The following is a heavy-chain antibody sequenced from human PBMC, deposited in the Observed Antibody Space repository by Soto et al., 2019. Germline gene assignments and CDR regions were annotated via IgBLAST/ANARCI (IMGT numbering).Heavy chain of an antibody. J-gene: IGHJ4*02. V-gene: IGHV1-24*01. CDR2: FDPEDGET. CDR1: GDTLTELS. CDR3: GTDTSGRHRRNPFDS. Sequence: QVQLVQSGAEVKKPGASVKVSCKVSGDTLTELSMHWVRQAPGKGLEWMGGFDPEDGETIYAQRFQGRVTMTEDTSTDTAYMELSSLRSEDTAVYYCGTDTSGRHRRNPFDSWGQGTLVTVSS. D-gene: IGHD3-16*01.